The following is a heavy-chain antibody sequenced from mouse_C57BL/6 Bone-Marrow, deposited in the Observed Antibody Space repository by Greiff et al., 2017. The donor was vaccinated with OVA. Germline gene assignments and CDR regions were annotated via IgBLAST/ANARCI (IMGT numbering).Heavy chain of an antibody. D-gene: IGHD3-3*01. CDR1: GFTFSSYG. J-gene: IGHJ2*01. CDR3: ARRGTVDY. CDR2: ISSGGSYT. V-gene: IGHV5-6*01. Sequence: EVQLVESGGDLVKPGGSLKLSCAASGFTFSSYGMSWVRQTPDKRLEWVATISSGGSYTYYTDSVKGRFTISRDTAKITLYLQMSMLKSEDTAMYYCARRGTVDYWGQGTTLTVSS.